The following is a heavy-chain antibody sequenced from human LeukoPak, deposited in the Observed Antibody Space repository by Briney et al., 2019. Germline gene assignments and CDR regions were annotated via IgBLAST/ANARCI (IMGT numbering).Heavy chain of an antibody. J-gene: IGHJ4*02. CDR2: INHSGST. V-gene: IGHV4-34*01. Sequence: SETLSLTCAVYGGSFSVYYWSWIRQPPGKGLESIGEINHSGSTNYNPSLKSRVTISVDTSKNQFSLKLSSVTAADTAVYYCARGFSGVVPAATKYYFDYWGQGTLVTVSS. CDR1: GGSFSVYY. D-gene: IGHD2-2*01. CDR3: ARGFSGVVPAATKYYFDY.